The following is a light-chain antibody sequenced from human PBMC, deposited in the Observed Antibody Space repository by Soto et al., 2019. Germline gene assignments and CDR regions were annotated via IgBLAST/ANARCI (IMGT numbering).Light chain of an antibody. CDR1: KLGDKY. J-gene: IGLJ2*01. CDR2: QDR. V-gene: IGLV3-1*01. Sequence: SYELTQPPSVSVSPGQTATITCSGDKLGDKYACWYQQKPGQSPVLVIYQDRKRPSGIPERFSGSSSGNTATLTISGTQAMDEADYYCQAWDSGVVFGGGTKLTVL. CDR3: QAWDSGVV.